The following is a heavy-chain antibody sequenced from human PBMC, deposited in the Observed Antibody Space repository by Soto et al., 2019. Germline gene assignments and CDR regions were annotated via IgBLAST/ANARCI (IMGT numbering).Heavy chain of an antibody. Sequence: QVQLVQSGAEVKKPGSSVKVSCKASGGTFSSYTISWVRQAPGQGLEWMGRIIPILGIANYAQKFQGRVTITADKSTSTAYMELSSLRSEDTAVYYCARSCSGGSCYFDYWGQGTLVTVS. CDR3: ARSCSGGSCYFDY. J-gene: IGHJ4*02. CDR1: GGTFSSYT. D-gene: IGHD2-15*01. V-gene: IGHV1-69*02. CDR2: IIPILGIA.